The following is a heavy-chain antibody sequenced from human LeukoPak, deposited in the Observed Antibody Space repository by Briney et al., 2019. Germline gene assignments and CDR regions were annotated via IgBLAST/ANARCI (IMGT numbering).Heavy chain of an antibody. CDR1: GFTFSNYD. D-gene: IGHD1-26*01. CDR3: VRGRSPTLGYFDL. J-gene: IGHJ2*01. Sequence: GGSLRLSCAASGFTFSNYDMHWVRQFTGGGLEWVSGIGTAADTYYLGSVKGRFTISRENAQNSLYLQMNSLRAGDTAVYYCVRGRSPTLGYFDLWGRGTLVTVSS. V-gene: IGHV3-13*01. CDR2: IGTAADT.